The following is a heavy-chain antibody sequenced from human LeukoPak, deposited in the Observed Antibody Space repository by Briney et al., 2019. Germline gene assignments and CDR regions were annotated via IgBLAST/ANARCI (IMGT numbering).Heavy chain of an antibody. Sequence: GGSLRLSCAASGFIFSFYAMSWVRQAPGKGLEWVSAIGGSGGSIYYADSVKGRFTISRDNSKNTLYLQMNSLRPEDTAVYYCAKVSRYCSGGSCYYHPFDYWGQGTLVPVSS. CDR1: GFIFSFYA. V-gene: IGHV3-23*01. D-gene: IGHD2-15*01. CDR3: AKVSRYCSGGSCYYHPFDY. CDR2: IGGSGGSI. J-gene: IGHJ4*02.